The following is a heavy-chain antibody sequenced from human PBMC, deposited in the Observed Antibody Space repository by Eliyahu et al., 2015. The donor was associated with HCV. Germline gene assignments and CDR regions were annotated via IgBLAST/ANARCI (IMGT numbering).Heavy chain of an antibody. D-gene: IGHD2-2*01. CDR3: AKLGYCTSATCPRGGGFDI. CDR2: MHYSGST. J-gene: IGHJ3*02. CDR1: GGSIXXXXXF. Sequence: QVQLQESGPGLVEPSQTLSXTXTVXGGSIXXXXXFWSWXRQHPGKDLEWIGYMHYSGSTYYSPSLQNRITISVDTSENQFSLKLSSVTAADTALYYCAKLGYCTSATCPRGGGFDIWGQGSMVTVSS. V-gene: IGHV4-31*03.